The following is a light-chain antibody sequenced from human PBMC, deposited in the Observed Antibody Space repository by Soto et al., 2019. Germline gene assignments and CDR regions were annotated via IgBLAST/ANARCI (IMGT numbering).Light chain of an antibody. V-gene: IGLV4-60*02. J-gene: IGLJ2*01. CDR3: ETWASNTQV. CDR2: LEGSGSY. Sequence: QSVLTQASSATASLGSSVKLTCTLSSGDSSYIIAWHQQQPEKAPRYLMKLEGSGSYNKGSGVPDRFSGSSSGADRYLTISXLQFEXEADYFCETWASNTQVFGGGTQLTVL. CDR1: SGDSSYI.